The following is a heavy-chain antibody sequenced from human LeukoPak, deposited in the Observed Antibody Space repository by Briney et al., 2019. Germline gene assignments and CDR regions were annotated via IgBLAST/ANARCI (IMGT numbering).Heavy chain of an antibody. Sequence: ASVKVSCKASGYTFTGYYMHWVRQAPGQGLEWMGWINPNSGGTNYAQKFQGRVTMTRDTSISTAYMELSRLRSDDTAVYYCARDKGGGWLVDYWGQGTLVTVSS. CDR3: ARDKGGGWLVDY. CDR2: INPNSGGT. D-gene: IGHD6-19*01. V-gene: IGHV1-2*02. CDR1: GYTFTGYY. J-gene: IGHJ4*02.